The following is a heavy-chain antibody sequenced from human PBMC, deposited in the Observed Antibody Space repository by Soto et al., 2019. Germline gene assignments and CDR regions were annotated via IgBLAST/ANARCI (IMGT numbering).Heavy chain of an antibody. V-gene: IGHV1-18*04. J-gene: IGHJ4*02. D-gene: IGHD3-3*01. CDR2: ISAYNGNT. Sequence: QVQLVQSGAEVKKPGASVKVSCKASGYTFTSYGISWVRQAPGQGLEWMGWISAYNGNTNYAQKLQGRVTMTTDTSTSTAYMELRSLRSDDTAVYYCARVFHYDFWSGYYTGGGFDYWGQGTLVTVSS. CDR1: GYTFTSYG. CDR3: ARVFHYDFWSGYYTGGGFDY.